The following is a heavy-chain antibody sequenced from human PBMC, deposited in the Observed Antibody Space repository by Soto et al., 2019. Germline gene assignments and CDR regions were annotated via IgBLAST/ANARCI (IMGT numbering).Heavy chain of an antibody. D-gene: IGHD4-17*01. V-gene: IGHV3-9*01. CDR3: AKDASLYYGDYMSYGMDV. CDR2: ISWNSGSI. J-gene: IGHJ6*02. CDR1: GFTFDDYA. Sequence: GGSLRLSCAASGFTFDDYAMHWVRQAPGKGLEWVSGISWNSGSIGYADSVKGRFTISRDNAKNSLYLQVNSLRAEDTALYYCAKDASLYYGDYMSYGMDVWGQGTTVTVSS.